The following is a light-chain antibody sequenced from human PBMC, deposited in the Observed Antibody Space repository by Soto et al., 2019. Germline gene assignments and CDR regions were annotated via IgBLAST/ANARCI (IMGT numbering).Light chain of an antibody. CDR1: SDDIGGYNY. CDR2: DVS. Sequence: QSALTQPASVSGSPGQSITISCTGTSDDIGGYNYVSWYQQHPGKAPKLIIYDVSSRPSGVSNRFSGSKSGTTASLTISGLQAEDEADYYCSSYTRSLTPLLFGAGTKVTVL. V-gene: IGLV2-14*01. CDR3: SSYTRSLTPLL. J-gene: IGLJ1*01.